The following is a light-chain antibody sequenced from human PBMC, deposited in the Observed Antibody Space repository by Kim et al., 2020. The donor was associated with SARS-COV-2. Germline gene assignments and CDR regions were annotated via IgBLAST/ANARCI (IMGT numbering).Light chain of an antibody. J-gene: IGKJ2*01. Sequence: DIEMTQSPASLAASVGDRVTITCRASQNIDRYLHWYQQKPGKAPKNLIYAASNLQSGLPSKFSGSGSGTVFTLTITNLQPEDFAVYFCQQSYSRPFTFGQGTNLEI. CDR3: QQSYSRPFT. CDR2: AAS. V-gene: IGKV1-39*01. CDR1: QNIDRY.